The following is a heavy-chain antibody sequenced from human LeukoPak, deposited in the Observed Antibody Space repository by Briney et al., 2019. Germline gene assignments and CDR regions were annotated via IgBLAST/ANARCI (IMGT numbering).Heavy chain of an antibody. Sequence: GGSLRLSCAASGFTISNNYIRWLRQAPGKGLEWVSHIYSGGFTQFAGSVRGRFTMSRDSSKNTLYLQMNSLRAEDTAVYYCAKDRASGWPNAFDIWGQGTMVTVSS. V-gene: IGHV3-66*01. CDR3: AKDRASGWPNAFDI. CDR1: GFTISNNY. J-gene: IGHJ3*02. D-gene: IGHD6-19*01. CDR2: IYSGGFT.